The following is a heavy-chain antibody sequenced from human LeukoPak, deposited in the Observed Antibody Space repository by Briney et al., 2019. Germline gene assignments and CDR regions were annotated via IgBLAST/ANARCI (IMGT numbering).Heavy chain of an antibody. J-gene: IGHJ4*02. D-gene: IGHD6-19*01. CDR3: ASSSYSSGWYLFDY. Sequence: GASVKVSCKASGGTFSSYAISWVRQAPGQGLEWMGGIIPIFGTANYAQKFQGRVTITADKSTSTAYMELSSLRSEDTAVYYCASSSYSSGWYLFDYWGQGTLVTVSS. CDR2: IIPIFGTA. CDR1: GGTFSSYA. V-gene: IGHV1-69*06.